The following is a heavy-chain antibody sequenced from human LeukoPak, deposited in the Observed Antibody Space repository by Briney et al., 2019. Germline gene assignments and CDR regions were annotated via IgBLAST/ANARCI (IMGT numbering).Heavy chain of an antibody. CDR2: ISSSSSYI. J-gene: IGHJ4*02. CDR3: ARDRTSSWVSDY. Sequence: GGSLRLSCAASGFTFSSYSMNWVRQAPGKGLEWVSSISSSSSYIYYADSVKGRFTISRDNAKNSLYLQMNSLRAEDTAVYYCARDRTSSWVSDYWGQGILVTVSS. V-gene: IGHV3-21*01. CDR1: GFTFSSYS. D-gene: IGHD6-19*01.